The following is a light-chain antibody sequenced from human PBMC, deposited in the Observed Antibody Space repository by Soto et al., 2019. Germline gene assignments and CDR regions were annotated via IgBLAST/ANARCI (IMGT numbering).Light chain of an antibody. CDR3: QQTILFPLT. V-gene: IGKV1-12*01. Sequence: DIQLTQFPSSVSASVGDSVTITCRASQGVSSWLAWYQQKQGKAPKLLIYAASSLQSGVPSRLSCGGSGTDFTHTIRSLEPEDFASYYCQQTILFPLTVRPGTKVDI. CDR1: QGVSSW. CDR2: AAS. J-gene: IGKJ3*01.